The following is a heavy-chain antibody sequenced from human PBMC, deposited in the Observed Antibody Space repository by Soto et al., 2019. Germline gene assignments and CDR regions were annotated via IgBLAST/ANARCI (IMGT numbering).Heavy chain of an antibody. J-gene: IGHJ6*02. Sequence: VASVKVSCKASGYTFTSYYMHWVRQAPGQGLEWMGIINPSGGSTSYAQKFQGRVTMTRDTSTSTVYMELSSLRSEDTAVYYCAREGGSGSYSSYYYYGMDVWGQGTTVTVSS. D-gene: IGHD3-10*01. CDR3: AREGGSGSYSSYYYYGMDV. CDR1: GYTFTSYY. CDR2: INPSGGST. V-gene: IGHV1-46*01.